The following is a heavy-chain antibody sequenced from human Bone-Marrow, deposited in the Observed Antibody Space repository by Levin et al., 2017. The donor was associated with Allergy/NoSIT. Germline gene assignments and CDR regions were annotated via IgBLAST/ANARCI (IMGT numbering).Heavy chain of an antibody. J-gene: IGHJ6*02. D-gene: IGHD3-3*01. V-gene: IGHV1-58*02. CDR3: AAAYQPRFLEWLRRDQYYRMDV. CDR2: IVVGSGKT. CDR1: GFTFSNSA. Sequence: KISCKSSGFTFSNSAIQWVRQARGQRLEWIGRIVVGSGKTNYAQKFQGRVTITRDLSTNTAYLELSSLRSEDTAMYYCAAAYQPRFLEWLRRDQYYRMDVWGQGTTVIVSS.